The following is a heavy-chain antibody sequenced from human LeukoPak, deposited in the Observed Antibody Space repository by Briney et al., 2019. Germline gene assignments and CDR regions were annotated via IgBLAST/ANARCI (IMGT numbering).Heavy chain of an antibody. V-gene: IGHV3-33*01. J-gene: IGHJ4*02. CDR3: ARGDSSSWYYFDY. D-gene: IGHD6-13*01. Sequence: GGSLRLSCAASGFTFSSYGMHWVRRAPGKGLEWVAVIWYDGSNKYYADSVKGRFTISRDNSKNTLYLQMNSLRAEDTAVYYCARGDSSSWYYFDYWGQGTLVTVSS. CDR1: GFTFSSYG. CDR2: IWYDGSNK.